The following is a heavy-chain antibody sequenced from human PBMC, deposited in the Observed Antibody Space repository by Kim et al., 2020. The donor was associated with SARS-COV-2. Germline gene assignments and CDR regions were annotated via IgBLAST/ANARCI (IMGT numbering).Heavy chain of an antibody. D-gene: IGHD3-10*01. CDR3: ASVPLGVRGVYTFDY. CDR1: GGTFSSYA. V-gene: IGHV1-69*06. CDR2: IIPIFGTA. Sequence: SVKVSCKASGGTFSSYAISWVRQAPGQGLEWMGGIIPIFGTANYAQKFQGRVTITADKSTSTAYMELSSLRSEDTAVYYCASVPLGVRGVYTFDYWGQGTLVTVSS. J-gene: IGHJ4*02.